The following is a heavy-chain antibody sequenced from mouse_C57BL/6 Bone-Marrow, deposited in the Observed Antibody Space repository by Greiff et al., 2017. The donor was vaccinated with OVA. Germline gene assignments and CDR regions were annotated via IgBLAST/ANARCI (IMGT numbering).Heavy chain of an antibody. J-gene: IGHJ1*03. D-gene: IGHD1-1*01. V-gene: IGHV8-8*01. CDR3: ARIASSYHWYFDV. Sequence: QVQLQQSGPGILQPSQTLSLTCSFSGFSLSTFGMGVGWIRQPSGKGLEWLAPIWWDDDKYYNPALKSRLTISKDTSKNQVFLKIANVDTADTATYYCARIASSYHWYFDVWGTGTTVTVSS. CDR1: GFSLSTFGMG. CDR2: IWWDDDK.